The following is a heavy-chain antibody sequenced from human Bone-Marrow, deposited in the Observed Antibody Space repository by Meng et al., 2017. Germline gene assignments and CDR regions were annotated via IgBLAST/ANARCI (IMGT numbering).Heavy chain of an antibody. J-gene: IGHJ4*02. D-gene: IGHD2-2*01. CDR2: IYYRSMWSN. V-gene: IGHV6-1*01. Sequence: QLQLQQSVPERVKPPQTPSSTFPFPGDSVSSNIAAWNWIRQSPSRGLEWLGRIYYRSMWSNNYAVSVKSRVTINPDTYKNQFSLQLNSVTPEDTAVYYCAREPDSTSGGFDYWGQGTLVTVSS. CDR3: AREPDSTSGGFDY. CDR1: GDSVSSNIAA.